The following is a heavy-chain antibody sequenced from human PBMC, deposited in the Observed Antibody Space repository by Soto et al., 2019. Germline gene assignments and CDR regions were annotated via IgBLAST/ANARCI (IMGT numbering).Heavy chain of an antibody. D-gene: IGHD2-21*02. CDR1: GFAFSGDA. CDR3: AREPPTCGSDCYFLDY. Sequence: GWCVRMCGAAGGFAFSGDARHWVRQAPGEGQGLRSGKGLEYVSVIGADGSSTYYANSVKGRFTISRDNSKNTLYLQMGSLRAEDMAVYYCAREPPTCGSDCYFLDYWGQGTLVTVSS. CDR2: IGADGSST. V-gene: IGHV3-64*01. J-gene: IGHJ4*02.